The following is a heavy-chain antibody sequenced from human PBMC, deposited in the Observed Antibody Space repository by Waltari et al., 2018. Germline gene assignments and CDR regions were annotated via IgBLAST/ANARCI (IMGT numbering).Heavy chain of an antibody. CDR3: ARLDRIAVTGEYFQH. V-gene: IGHV4-31*03. D-gene: IGHD6-19*01. CDR1: GGSISSGGYY. Sequence: QVQLQESGPGLVKPSQTLSLTCTVSGGSISSGGYYWSWIRQHPGKGLEWIGYIYYSGSTDYNPSLKSRVTISVDTSKNQFSLKLSSVTAADTAVYYCARLDRIAVTGEYFQHWGQGTLVTVSS. CDR2: IYYSGST. J-gene: IGHJ1*01.